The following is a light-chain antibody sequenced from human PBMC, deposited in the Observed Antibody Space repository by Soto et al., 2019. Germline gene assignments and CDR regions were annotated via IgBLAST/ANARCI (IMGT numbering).Light chain of an antibody. CDR2: GSS. CDR1: QSVSGSH. CDR3: QQYGRSPPIT. V-gene: IGKV3-20*01. J-gene: IGKJ5*01. Sequence: EIVLTQSRGTLSLSPGERATLSCRASQSVSGSHLAWYQQKPGQAPRLLIYGSSSRATGIPDRFSGSGSGTDFTLTISRLEPDDFAVYYCQQYGRSPPITFGQGTRLDIK.